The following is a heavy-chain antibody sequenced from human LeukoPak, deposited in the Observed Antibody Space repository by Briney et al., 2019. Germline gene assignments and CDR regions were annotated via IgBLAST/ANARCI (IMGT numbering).Heavy chain of an antibody. V-gene: IGHV4-30-2*01. Sequence: SETLSLTCAVSGGSISSGGYSWSWIRQPPGKGPEWIGYIYHSGSTNYNPSLKSRVTISVDTSKNQFSLKLSSVTAADTAVYYCARVPNWFDPWGQGTLVTVSS. CDR3: ARVPNWFDP. CDR1: GGSISSGGYS. CDR2: IYHSGST. J-gene: IGHJ5*02.